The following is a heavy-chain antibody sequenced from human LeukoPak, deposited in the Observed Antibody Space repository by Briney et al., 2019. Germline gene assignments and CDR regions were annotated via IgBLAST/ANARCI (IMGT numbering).Heavy chain of an antibody. V-gene: IGHV4-4*02. CDR2: MYLSGTT. CDR1: GDSINSLDL. CDR3: AGLVGRYSSGLYYYYFDY. Sequence: SGTLSLTCTVSGDSINSLDLWSWVRQPPGKGLEWIGEMYLSGTTHSNPSVKSRVTISIDKSKNQFFLNLSSVTAADTAVYYCAGLVGRYSSGLYYYYFDYWGQGTLATVSS. D-gene: IGHD3-22*01. J-gene: IGHJ4*02.